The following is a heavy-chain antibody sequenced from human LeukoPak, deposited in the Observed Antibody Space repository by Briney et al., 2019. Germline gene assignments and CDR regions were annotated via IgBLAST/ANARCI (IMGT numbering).Heavy chain of an antibody. V-gene: IGHV3-53*01. CDR3: ASQQLRAFDI. Sequence: GGSLRLSCAASGFTVSSNYMSWVRQAPGRGLEWVSVIYSGGSTYYADSVKGRFTISRDNSKNTLYLQMNSLRAEDTAVYYCASQQLRAFDIWGQGTMVTVSS. J-gene: IGHJ3*02. CDR2: IYSGGST. D-gene: IGHD6-13*01. CDR1: GFTVSSNY.